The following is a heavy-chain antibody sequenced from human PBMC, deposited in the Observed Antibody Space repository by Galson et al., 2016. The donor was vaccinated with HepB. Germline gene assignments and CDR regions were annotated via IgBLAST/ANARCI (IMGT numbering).Heavy chain of an antibody. CDR2: ISSSSSTI. Sequence: SLRLSCADSGFTFSDYYMNWIRQAPGKGLEWISYISSSSSTIYYADSVKGRFTISRDNAKNVLFLQMNSLGAEDTAVYYCARDGGSGWYRLWWGQGTLVAVSS. CDR1: GFTFSDYY. J-gene: IGHJ4*02. CDR3: ARDGGSGWYRLW. V-gene: IGHV3-11*04. D-gene: IGHD6-19*01.